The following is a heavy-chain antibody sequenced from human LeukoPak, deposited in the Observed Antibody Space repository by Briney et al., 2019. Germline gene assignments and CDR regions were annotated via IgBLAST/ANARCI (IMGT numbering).Heavy chain of an antibody. J-gene: IGHJ4*02. Sequence: PSETLSLTCAVYGGSFSGYYWSWIRQPPGKGLERIGSIYYSGSTYFNPSLKSRVTISVDTSKNQFSLKLSSVTAADTAVYYCARLGPRIPTYDYWGQGTLVTVSS. V-gene: IGHV4-34*01. D-gene: IGHD7-27*01. CDR2: IYYSGST. CDR1: GGSFSGYY. CDR3: ARLGPRIPTYDY.